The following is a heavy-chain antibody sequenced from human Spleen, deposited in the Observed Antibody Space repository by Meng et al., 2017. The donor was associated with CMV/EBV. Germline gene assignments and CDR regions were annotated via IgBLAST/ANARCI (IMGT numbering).Heavy chain of an antibody. Sequence: GVLKISCAASGFTFSSYAMSWVRQAPGKGLEWVSAISGSGGSTYYADSVKGRFTISRDNSKNTLYLQMNSLRAEDTAVYYCATRRDGYNTHWGQGTLVTVSS. J-gene: IGHJ4*02. CDR2: ISGSGGST. V-gene: IGHV3-23*01. D-gene: IGHD5-24*01. CDR1: GFTFSSYA. CDR3: ATRRDGYNTH.